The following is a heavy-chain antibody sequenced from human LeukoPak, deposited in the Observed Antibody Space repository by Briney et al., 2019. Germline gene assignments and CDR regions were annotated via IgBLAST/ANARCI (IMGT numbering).Heavy chain of an antibody. CDR1: GYTLTSYA. D-gene: IGHD2-2*01. CDR3: ARIPKRYCSSTSCYSSFDY. CDR2: INAGNGNT. Sequence: VASVKVSCKASGYTLTSYAMHWVRQAPGQRLEWMGWINAGNGNTKYSQKFQGRVTITRDTSASTAYMELSSLRSEDTAVYYCARIPKRYCSSTSCYSSFDYWGQGTLVTVSS. V-gene: IGHV1-3*01. J-gene: IGHJ4*02.